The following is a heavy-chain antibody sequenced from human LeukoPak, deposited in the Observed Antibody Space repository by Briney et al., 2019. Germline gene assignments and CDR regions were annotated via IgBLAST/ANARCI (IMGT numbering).Heavy chain of an antibody. D-gene: IGHD2-2*01. CDR1: GYSFTSCW. CDR3: ARASGIVVVPSAYGGYFDY. CDR2: IYPGDSDT. V-gene: IGHV5-51*01. Sequence: GESLKISCKGSGYSFTSCWIGWVRQMPGKGLEWMGIIYPGDSDTRYSPSFQGQVTISADKSISTAYLQWSSLKASDIAMYYCARASGIVVVPSAYGGYFDYWGQGTLVTVSS. J-gene: IGHJ4*02.